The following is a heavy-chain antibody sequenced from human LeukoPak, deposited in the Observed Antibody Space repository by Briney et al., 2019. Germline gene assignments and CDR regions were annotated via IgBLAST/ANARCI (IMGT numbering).Heavy chain of an antibody. CDR3: PKSLYGSGSYYNWFDP. CDR2: INHRGST. CDR1: GGSFSGYY. D-gene: IGHD3-10*01. Sequence: SETLSLTCVVYGGSFSGYYWSWIRQSPGKGLEWIGEINHRGSTNYNPSLKRRVTISLDTSKNQFSLKLSSVTAADTAVYYCPKSLYGSGSYYNWFDPWGQGTLVTVSS. J-gene: IGHJ5*02. V-gene: IGHV4-34*01.